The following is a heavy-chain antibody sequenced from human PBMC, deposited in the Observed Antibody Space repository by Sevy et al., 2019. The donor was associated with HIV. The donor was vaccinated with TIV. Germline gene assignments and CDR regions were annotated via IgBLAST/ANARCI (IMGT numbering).Heavy chain of an antibody. J-gene: IGHJ4*02. D-gene: IGHD6-19*01. CDR1: AFTFSSYV. CDR3: AKEEVAGYN. CDR2: ISGSGGST. V-gene: IGHV3-23*01. Sequence: GGSLRLSCGASAFTFSSYVIRWVRQAPGKGLEWVSTISGSGGSTYYADSVKGRFTISRDNFKNTVYLQMDSLRAEDTAVYYCAKEEVAGYNWGQGTLITVSS.